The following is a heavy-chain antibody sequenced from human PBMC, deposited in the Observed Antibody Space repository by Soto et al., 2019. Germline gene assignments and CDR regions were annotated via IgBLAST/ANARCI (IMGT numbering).Heavy chain of an antibody. D-gene: IGHD3-22*01. J-gene: IGHJ3*02. V-gene: IGHV3-23*01. CDR3: ARTYYYDSSGYWGAFDI. CDR2: ISVSGGST. CDR1: GFTFNNHG. Sequence: GGSLRLSCAASGFTFNNHGMSWVRQAPGKGLEWVSGISVSGGSTYYADSVKGRFTISRDNSKNTLYLQMNSLRAEDTAVYYCARTYYYDSSGYWGAFDIWGQGTKVTVSS.